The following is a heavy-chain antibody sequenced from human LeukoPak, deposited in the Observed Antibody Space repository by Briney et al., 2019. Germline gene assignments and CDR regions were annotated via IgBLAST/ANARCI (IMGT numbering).Heavy chain of an antibody. Sequence: GGSLRLSCAASAFNFDTYWMSWVRQAPGKGLEWVANINQDGSAKNYVDSVKGRFTISRDNAKNSVYLQLNFLRADDTAIYYCARKTYYYDTSPAGWFDAWGQGTLVTVSS. D-gene: IGHD3-22*01. J-gene: IGHJ5*02. V-gene: IGHV3-7*01. CDR2: INQDGSAK. CDR3: ARKTYYYDTSPAGWFDA. CDR1: AFNFDTYW.